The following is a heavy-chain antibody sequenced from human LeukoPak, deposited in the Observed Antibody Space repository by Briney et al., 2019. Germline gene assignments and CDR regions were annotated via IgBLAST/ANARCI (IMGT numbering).Heavy chain of an antibody. CDR3: AKELRNSGYYDY. V-gene: IGHV3-23*01. CDR1: GFTFSSYA. J-gene: IGHJ4*02. Sequence: GGSLRLSCAASGFTFSSYAMSWVRQAPGKGLEWVPAIGGGGIIKYYADSVEGRFTVSRDDSKDTLYLQMNSLRPEDTAVYYCAKELRNSGYYDYWGQGSLVTVSS. D-gene: IGHD3-22*01. CDR2: IGGGGIIK.